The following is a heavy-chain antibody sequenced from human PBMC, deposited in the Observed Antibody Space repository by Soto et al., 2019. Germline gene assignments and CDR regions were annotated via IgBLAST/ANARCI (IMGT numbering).Heavy chain of an antibody. V-gene: IGHV3-30-3*01. Sequence: GGSLRLSCAASGFTFSSYAMHWVRQAPGKGLEWVAVISYDGSNKYYADSVKGRFTISRDNSKNTLYLQMNSLRAEDTAVYYCARDQGTYYDFWSGYGIDYWGQGTLVTVSS. CDR2: ISYDGSNK. CDR1: GFTFSSYA. J-gene: IGHJ4*02. CDR3: ARDQGTYYDFWSGYGIDY. D-gene: IGHD3-3*01.